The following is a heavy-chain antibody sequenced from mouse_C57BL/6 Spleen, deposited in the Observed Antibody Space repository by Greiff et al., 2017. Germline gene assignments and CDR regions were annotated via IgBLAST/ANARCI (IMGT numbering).Heavy chain of an antibody. V-gene: IGHV1-55*01. CDR2: IYPGSGST. D-gene: IGHD1-3*01. CDR3: ARWYLPIGDAMDD. CDR1: GYTFTSYW. Sequence: VQLQQPGAELVKPGASVTMSCKASGYTFTSYWITWVKQRPGQGLEWIGDIYPGSGSTNYNEKFKSKATLTVDTSSSTAYMQLSSLTSEDSAVXYCARWYLPIGDAMDDWGQGTSVTVSS. J-gene: IGHJ4*01.